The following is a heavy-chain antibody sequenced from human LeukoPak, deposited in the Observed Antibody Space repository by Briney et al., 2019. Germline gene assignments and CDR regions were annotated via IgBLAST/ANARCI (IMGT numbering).Heavy chain of an antibody. CDR2: ISWNSGSI. D-gene: IGHD3-22*01. V-gene: IGHV3-9*01. J-gene: IGHJ3*01. CDR1: GFTFDDYA. Sequence: GGSLRLSCAASGFTFDDYAMHWVRQAPGKGLEWVSGISWNSGSIGYADSVKGRFTISRDNAKNSLYLQMNSLRAEDTALYYCAKDLYYYDSSGPSRDWGQGTMVTVSS. CDR3: AKDLYYYDSSGPSRD.